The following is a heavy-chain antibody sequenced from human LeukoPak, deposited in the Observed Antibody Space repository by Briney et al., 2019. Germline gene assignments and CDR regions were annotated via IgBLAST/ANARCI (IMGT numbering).Heavy chain of an antibody. J-gene: IGHJ4*02. CDR3: ARGVGIGIVVVIHFDY. V-gene: IGHV4-31*03. Sequence: SQTLSLTCTVSGGSISSGGYYWSWIRQHPGECLEWIGYIYYSGSTYYNPSLKSRVTISVDTSKNQFSLKLSSVTAADTAVYYCARGVGIGIVVVIHFDYWGQGTLVTVSS. D-gene: IGHD3-22*01. CDR1: GGSISSGGYY. CDR2: IYYSGST.